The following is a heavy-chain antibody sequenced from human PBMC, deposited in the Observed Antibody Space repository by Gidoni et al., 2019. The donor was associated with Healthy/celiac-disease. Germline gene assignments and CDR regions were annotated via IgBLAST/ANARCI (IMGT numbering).Heavy chain of an antibody. D-gene: IGHD6-19*01. CDR1: GGSISSSSYY. Sequence: QLQLQESGPGLVKPSETLSLTCTVSGGSISSSSYYWGWIRQPPGKGLEWIGSIYYSGSTYYNPSLKSRVTISVDTSKNQFSLKLSSVTAADTAVYYCAIYSSGWYAGPPNYYGMDVWGQGTTVTVSS. CDR3: AIYSSGWYAGPPNYYGMDV. CDR2: IYYSGST. V-gene: IGHV4-39*01. J-gene: IGHJ6*02.